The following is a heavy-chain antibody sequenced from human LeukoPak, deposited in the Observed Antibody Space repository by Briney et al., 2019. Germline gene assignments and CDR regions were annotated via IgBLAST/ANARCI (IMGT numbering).Heavy chain of an antibody. CDR2: ILSDGSKE. D-gene: IGHD2-2*01. V-gene: IGHV3-33*01. CDR1: GFIFSSYG. CDR3: AREVRARDLYYYYGMDV. Sequence: GGSLRLSCAASGFIFSSYGMHWVRQAPGKGLEWVAVILSDGSKEFYTDSVKGRFTISRDNSKNTLYLQMNNLRAEDTAVYYCAREVRARDLYYYYGMDVWGQGTTVTVSS. J-gene: IGHJ6*02.